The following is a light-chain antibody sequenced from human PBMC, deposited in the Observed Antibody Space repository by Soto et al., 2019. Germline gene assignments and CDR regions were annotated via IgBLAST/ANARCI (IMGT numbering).Light chain of an antibody. V-gene: IGKV1-5*03. CDR3: HQFMTYSRT. CDR1: QTISIW. J-gene: IGKJ1*01. Sequence: DIQMTQSPSTLSASVGDRVTITCRASQTISIWLAWYQQKPGKAPKFLIHKASTLQSGVPSRFSGSGSGTEFTLTISGLQPDDFATYFCHQFMTYSRTFGQGTQVEVK. CDR2: KAS.